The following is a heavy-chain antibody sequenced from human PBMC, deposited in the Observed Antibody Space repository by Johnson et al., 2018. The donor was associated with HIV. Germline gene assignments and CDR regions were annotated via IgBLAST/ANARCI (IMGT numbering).Heavy chain of an antibody. CDR3: ARDQVDRGGAFDI. V-gene: IGHV3-74*01. CDR2: INSDGSST. Sequence: VLLVESGGGVVQPGRSLRLSCAASGITVGTNYMSWVRQAPGKGLVWVSRINSDGSSTSYAYSVKGRFTISRDNAKNTLYLQINSLRAEDTAVYYCARDQVDRGGAFDIWGQGTMVTVSS. J-gene: IGHJ3*02. D-gene: IGHD5-12*01. CDR1: GITVGTNY.